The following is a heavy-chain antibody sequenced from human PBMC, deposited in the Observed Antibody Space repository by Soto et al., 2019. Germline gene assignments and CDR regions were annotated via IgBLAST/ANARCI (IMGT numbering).Heavy chain of an antibody. J-gene: IGHJ6*02. CDR1: GYTFTSYG. Sequence: ASVKVSCKASGYTFTSYGISWVRQAPGQGLEWMGWISAYNGNTNYAQKLQGRVTMTTDTSTSTAYMELRSLRSDDTAVYYCARDWVDIVATTTGDYGMDVWGQGTTVTVSS. CDR2: ISAYNGNT. D-gene: IGHD5-12*01. V-gene: IGHV1-18*01. CDR3: ARDWVDIVATTTGDYGMDV.